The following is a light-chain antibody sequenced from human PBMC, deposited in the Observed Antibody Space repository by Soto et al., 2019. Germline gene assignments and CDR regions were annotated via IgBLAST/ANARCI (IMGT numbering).Light chain of an antibody. CDR3: QQYNNWPRT. CDR2: GAS. CDR1: QSVSSK. Sequence: EIGMSQSPSTLSVSTGERATLSCRASQSVSSKLAWYQQKPGQAPRLLIYGASTRATGIPARFSGSGSGTEFTLTISSLQSEDFAVYYCQQYNNWPRTFAQRTKVAIK. V-gene: IGKV3-15*01. J-gene: IGKJ1*01.